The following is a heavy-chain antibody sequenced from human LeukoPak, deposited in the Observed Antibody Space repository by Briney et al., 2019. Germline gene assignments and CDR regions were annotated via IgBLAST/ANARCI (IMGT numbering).Heavy chain of an antibody. CDR3: AKESTVTPLWDY. D-gene: IGHD4-17*01. V-gene: IGHV3-11*01. J-gene: IGHJ4*02. Sequence: GGSLRLSCAASGFTFSDYYMSWIRQAPGKGLEWVSYISSSGSTIYYADSVKGRFTISRDNAKNSLYLQMNSLRAEDTAVYYCAKESTVTPLWDYWGQGTLVTVSS. CDR1: GFTFSDYY. CDR2: ISSSGSTI.